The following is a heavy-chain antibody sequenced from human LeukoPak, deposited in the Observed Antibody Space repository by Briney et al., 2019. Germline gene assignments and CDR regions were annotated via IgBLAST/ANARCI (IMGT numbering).Heavy chain of an antibody. Sequence: ASVKVSCKASGYTFTDYYIHWLRQAPGQGLEWMGWINPNSGGTDFAQKFQGRVTVTRDTSISTAYIELSRLTSDDTAVYYCARVLYSDILTGYTHYFDYWGQGTLVTVSS. D-gene: IGHD3-9*01. CDR1: GYTFTDYY. J-gene: IGHJ4*02. V-gene: IGHV1-2*02. CDR3: ARVLYSDILTGYTHYFDY. CDR2: INPNSGGT.